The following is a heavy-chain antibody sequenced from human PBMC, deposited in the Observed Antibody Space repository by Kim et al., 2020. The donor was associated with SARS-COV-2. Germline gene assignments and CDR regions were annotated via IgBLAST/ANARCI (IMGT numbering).Heavy chain of an antibody. D-gene: IGHD5-18*01. CDR1: GFTFSSYS. CDR3: AREPRREYSYGWFNWFDP. J-gene: IGHJ5*02. CDR2: ISSSSSYI. Sequence: GGSLRLSCAASGFTFSSYSMNWVRQAPGKGLEWVSSISSSSSYIYYAASVKGRFTISRDNAKNSLYLQMNSLRAEDTAVYYCAREPRREYSYGWFNWFDPWGQGTLVTVSS. V-gene: IGHV3-21*01.